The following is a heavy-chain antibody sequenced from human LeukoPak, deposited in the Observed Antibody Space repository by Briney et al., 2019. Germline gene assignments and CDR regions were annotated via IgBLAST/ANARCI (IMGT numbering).Heavy chain of an antibody. Sequence: PGGSLRLSCAASGFTLSNFWMTWVRQAPGKGLEWVANIKHDGRETKYVDSVKGRFTISRDNAKNSLYLQMNSLRAEDTALYYCAGEKIVGATFDDYWGQGTLVTVSS. CDR2: IKHDGRET. J-gene: IGHJ4*02. D-gene: IGHD1-26*01. CDR1: GFTLSNFW. CDR3: AGEKIVGATFDDY. V-gene: IGHV3-7*03.